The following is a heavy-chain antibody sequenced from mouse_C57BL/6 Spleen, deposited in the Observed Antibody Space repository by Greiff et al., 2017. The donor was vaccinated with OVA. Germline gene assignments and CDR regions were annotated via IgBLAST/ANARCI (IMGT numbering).Heavy chain of an antibody. J-gene: IGHJ2*01. Sequence: DVQLQESGPGLVKPSQSLSLTCSVTGYSITSGYYWNWIRQFPGNKLEWMGYISYDGSNNYNPSLKNRISITRDTSKNQFFLKLNSVTTEDTATYYCAREWFDYWGQGTTLTVSS. V-gene: IGHV3-6*01. CDR1: GYSITSGYY. CDR3: AREWFDY. CDR2: ISYDGSN.